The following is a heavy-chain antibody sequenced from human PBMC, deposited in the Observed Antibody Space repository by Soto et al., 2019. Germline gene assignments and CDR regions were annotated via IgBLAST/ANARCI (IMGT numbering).Heavy chain of an antibody. V-gene: IGHV4-61*01. CDR3: ARSDDFWSGYNY. Sequence: SETLSLTCTVSGGSVSSGSYYWSWIRQPPGKGLEWIGYIYYSGSTNYNPSLKSRVTISVDTSKNQFSLKLSSVTAADTAVYYCARSDDFWSGYNYWGQGTLVTVSS. CDR2: IYYSGST. D-gene: IGHD3-3*01. CDR1: GGSVSSGSYY. J-gene: IGHJ4*02.